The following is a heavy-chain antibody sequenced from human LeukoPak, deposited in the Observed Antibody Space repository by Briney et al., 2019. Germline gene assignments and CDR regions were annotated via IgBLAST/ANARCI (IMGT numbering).Heavy chain of an antibody. CDR2: IRYDGSNK. CDR1: GFTFSSYG. V-gene: IGHV3-30*02. J-gene: IGHJ3*02. CDR3: ARPPSPVTTREFDI. Sequence: PGGSLRLSCAASGFTFSSYGMHWVRQAPGKGLEWVAFIRYDGSNKYYADSVKGRFTISRDNSKNTLYLQMNSLRAEDTAVYYCARPPSPVTTREFDIWGQGTMVTVSS. D-gene: IGHD4-17*01.